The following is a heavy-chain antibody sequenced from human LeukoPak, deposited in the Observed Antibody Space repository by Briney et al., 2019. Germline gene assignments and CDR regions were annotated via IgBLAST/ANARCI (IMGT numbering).Heavy chain of an antibody. CDR3: ARGRIQLQDY. J-gene: IGHJ4*02. Sequence: TLSLTCTVSGGSISSGGYYWSWIRQHPGKGLEWIGCIYYSGSTYYNPSLKSRVTISVDTSKNQFSLKLSSVTAADTAVYYCARGRIQLQDYWGQGTPVTVSS. CDR2: IYYSGST. D-gene: IGHD5-18*01. V-gene: IGHV4-31*03. CDR1: GGSISSGGYY.